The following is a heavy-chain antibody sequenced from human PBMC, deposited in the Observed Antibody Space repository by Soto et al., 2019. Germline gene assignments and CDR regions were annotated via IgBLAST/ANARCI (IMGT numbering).Heavy chain of an antibody. V-gene: IGHV4-39*01. Sequence: QLQLQESGPGLVKPSETLSVTCTVSGGSIRSSSYYWGWIRQPPGKGLEWIGNIHYSGSTDYNPSLKSRVTISVDTSKNQFSLKLNSVTAADTAVYYCARPSHSGGYTDAFDVWGQGTMVTVSS. CDR3: ARPSHSGGYTDAFDV. CDR1: GGSIRSSSYY. D-gene: IGHD3-22*01. CDR2: IHYSGST. J-gene: IGHJ3*01.